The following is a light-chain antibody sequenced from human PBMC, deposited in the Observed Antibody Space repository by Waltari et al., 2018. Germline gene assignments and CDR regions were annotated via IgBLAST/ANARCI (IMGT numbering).Light chain of an antibody. CDR3: QQYDGSILT. CDR1: HTTNKHF. CDR2: GAS. V-gene: IGKV3-20*01. J-gene: IGKJ4*01. Sequence: IVLTQSRDTLSLSPGQRATLPCWASHTTNKHFLVWYQQKPGQAPSHLIHGASSRATGFPDRFSGSGSGTDFTLTISRLEPEDVAVYYCQQYDGSILTFGGGTKVEI.